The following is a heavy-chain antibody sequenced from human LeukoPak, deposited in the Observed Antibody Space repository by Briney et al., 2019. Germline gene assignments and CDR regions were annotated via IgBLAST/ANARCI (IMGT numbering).Heavy chain of an antibody. CDR2: ISGSGGST. D-gene: IGHD6-13*01. CDR3: AKDTGSSWPYFDY. V-gene: IGHV3-23*01. CDR1: GFTFGDYA. J-gene: IGHJ4*02. Sequence: GGSLRLSCTASGFTFGDYAMSWVRQAPGKGLEWVSAISGSGGSTYYADSVKGRFTISRDNSKNTLYLQMNSLRAEDTAVYYCAKDTGSSWPYFDYWGQGTLVTVSS.